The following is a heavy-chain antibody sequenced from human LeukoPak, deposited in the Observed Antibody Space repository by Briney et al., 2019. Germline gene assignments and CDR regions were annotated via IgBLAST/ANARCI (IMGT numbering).Heavy chain of an antibody. CDR2: IHPGDSET. CDR3: ARQSRVNGSWYIIDY. CDR1: GYRFTSYW. J-gene: IGHJ4*02. Sequence: GESLKISCKGSGYRFTSYWIGWVRQMPEKGLEWMGIIHPGDSETRYSPSFEGQVSISVDKSITTAYLQWSSLKASDTAMYYCARQSRVNGSWYIIDYWGQGTLVTVSS. D-gene: IGHD6-13*01. V-gene: IGHV5-51*01.